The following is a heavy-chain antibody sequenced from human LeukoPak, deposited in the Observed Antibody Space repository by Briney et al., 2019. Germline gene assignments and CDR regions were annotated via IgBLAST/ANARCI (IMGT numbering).Heavy chain of an antibody. V-gene: IGHV3-21*01. CDR2: ISSSSSYI. Sequence: PGGSLRLSCAASGFTFSSYSMNWVRQAPGKGLEWVSSISSSSSYIYYADSVKGRFTISRDNAKNSLYLQMNSLRAEDTAVYYCARVVRYGQQLVLYPLLMAAGRYYYMDVWGKGTTVTISS. J-gene: IGHJ6*03. CDR1: GFTFSSYS. D-gene: IGHD6-13*01. CDR3: ARVVRYGQQLVLYPLLMAAGRYYYMDV.